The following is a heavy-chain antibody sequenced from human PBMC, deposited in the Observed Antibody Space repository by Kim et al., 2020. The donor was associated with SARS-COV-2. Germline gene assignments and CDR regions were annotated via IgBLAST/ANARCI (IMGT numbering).Heavy chain of an antibody. CDR2: IYYSGST. CDR1: GGSISSSSYY. Sequence: SETLSLTCTVSGGSISSSSYYWGWIRQPPGKGLEWIGSIYYSGSTYYNPSLKSLVTISVDTSKNQFSLKLSSVTAADTAVYYCARTYTVTRGRYCFDYWGQGNLVTVSS. CDR3: ARTYTVTRGRYCFDY. D-gene: IGHD4-17*01. J-gene: IGHJ4*02. V-gene: IGHV4-39*01.